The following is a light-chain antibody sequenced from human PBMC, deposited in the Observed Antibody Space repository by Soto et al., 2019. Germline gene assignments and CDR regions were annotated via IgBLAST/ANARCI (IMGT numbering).Light chain of an antibody. Sequence: QSALTQPRSVSGSPGQSVTISCTGTSSDVGGYTYVSWYQQNAGKPPKLMIYDVTKRPSGVPDRFSGSKSGNTASLTISGLQAEDESDYYCAAWDDNLNAYVFGSGTKLTVL. CDR1: SSDVGGYTY. CDR2: DVT. CDR3: AAWDDNLNAYV. V-gene: IGLV2-11*01. J-gene: IGLJ1*01.